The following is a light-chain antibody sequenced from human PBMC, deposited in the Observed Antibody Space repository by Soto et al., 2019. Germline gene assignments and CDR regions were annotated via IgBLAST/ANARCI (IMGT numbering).Light chain of an antibody. CDR3: QSYDRNLRGWV. CDR2: EVT. Sequence: QSALTQPASVSGSPGQSITISCTGTSGDIGSYNRVSWYQQHPGKAPKLIIYEVTDRPSGVSNRFSGSKSGNTASLTISGLQAEDEAEYYCQSYDRNLRGWVFGGGTKLTVL. V-gene: IGLV2-14*01. J-gene: IGLJ3*02. CDR1: SGDIGSYNR.